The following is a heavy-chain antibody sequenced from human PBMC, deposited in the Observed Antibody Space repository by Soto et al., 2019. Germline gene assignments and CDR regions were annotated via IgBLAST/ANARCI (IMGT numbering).Heavy chain of an antibody. V-gene: IGHV1-8*01. J-gene: IGHJ6*02. CDR2: MNPNSGNT. Sequence: QVQLVQSGAEVKKPGASVKVSCKASGYTFTSYDINWVRQATGQGLEWMGWMNPNSGNTGYAQKFQGRVTMTRNTSIRTAYMALSSLRSEDTVVYYSAREKTSDGMEVWGQGTTVTGSS. CDR3: AREKTSDGMEV. CDR1: GYTFTSYD.